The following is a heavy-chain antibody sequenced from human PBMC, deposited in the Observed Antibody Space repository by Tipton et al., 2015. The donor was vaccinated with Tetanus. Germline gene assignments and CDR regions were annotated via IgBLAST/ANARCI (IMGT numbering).Heavy chain of an antibody. CDR3: ARDHAYYYSIGQNDGGDC. Sequence: SLRLSCAASGFTVSSNYMSWVRQAPGTGLEWVSVIYSGGSTYYADSVKDIFTISRDNSKNTLYLQMNSLGAEDTAVYYCARDHAYYYSIGQNDGGDCRGQAGPVTVS. V-gene: IGHV3-66*01. CDR1: GFTVSSNY. J-gene: IGHJ4*02. CDR2: IYSGGST. D-gene: IGHD3-22*01.